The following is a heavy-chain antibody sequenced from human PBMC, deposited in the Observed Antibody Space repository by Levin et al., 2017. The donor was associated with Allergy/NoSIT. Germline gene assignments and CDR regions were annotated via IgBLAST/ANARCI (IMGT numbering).Heavy chain of an antibody. CDR1: GYTFTSYA. CDR3: ARDLGITAAGDFDY. D-gene: IGHD6-13*01. Sequence: ASVKVSCKASGYTFTSYAMHWVRQAPGQRLEWMGWINAGNGNTRYSQKFQGRVTITRDTSASTAYMELSSLRSEDTAVYYCARDLGITAAGDFDYWGQGTLVTVSS. J-gene: IGHJ4*02. V-gene: IGHV1-3*01. CDR2: INAGNGNT.